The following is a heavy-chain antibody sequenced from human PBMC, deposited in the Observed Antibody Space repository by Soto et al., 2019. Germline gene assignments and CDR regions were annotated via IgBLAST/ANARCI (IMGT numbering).Heavy chain of an antibody. D-gene: IGHD4-17*01. CDR2: LYYSGST. CDR1: GGSISSGGYY. CDR3: ARFMTTGEKFDY. Sequence: QVQLQESGPGLVKPSQTLSLTCTVSGGSISSGGYYWSWIRQHPGKGLEWIGYLYYSGSTYYNPSLMSRVTISVDTSKNQFSLKLSSVTAADTAVYYCARFMTTGEKFDYWGQGTLVTVSS. V-gene: IGHV4-31*03. J-gene: IGHJ4*02.